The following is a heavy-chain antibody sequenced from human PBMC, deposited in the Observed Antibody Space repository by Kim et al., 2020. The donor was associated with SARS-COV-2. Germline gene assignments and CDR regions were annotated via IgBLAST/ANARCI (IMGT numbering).Heavy chain of an antibody. J-gene: IGHJ2*01. Sequence: ASVKVSCKASGDTFSSIAMHWVRQAPGQGLEWMGWINTNTEYPTYAQDFTGRVVFSLDTSVSTAYLQISSLTPDDTAIYYCAARYSCIYFDLWGCCTLVT. CDR3: AARYSCIYFDL. V-gene: IGHV7-4-1*02. CDR2: INTNTEYP. D-gene: IGHD6-13*01. CDR1: GDTFSSIA.